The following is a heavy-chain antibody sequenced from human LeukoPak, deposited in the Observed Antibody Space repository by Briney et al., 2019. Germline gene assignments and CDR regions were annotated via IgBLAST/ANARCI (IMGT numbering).Heavy chain of an antibody. Sequence: GGSLRLSCAASGFTFSSYEMNWVRQAPGKVLEWVSYISSSGSTIYYADSVKGRFTISGDNAKNSLYLQMNSLRAEDTAVYYCARVGLALDYWGQGTLVTVSS. V-gene: IGHV3-48*03. CDR3: ARVGLALDY. D-gene: IGHD3/OR15-3a*01. J-gene: IGHJ4*02. CDR1: GFTFSSYE. CDR2: ISSSGSTI.